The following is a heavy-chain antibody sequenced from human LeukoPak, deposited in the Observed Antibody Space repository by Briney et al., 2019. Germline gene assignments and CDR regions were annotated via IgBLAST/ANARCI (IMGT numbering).Heavy chain of an antibody. V-gene: IGHV3-48*02. CDR2: ITASVTAA. Sequence: PGGSLRLSCAASVFTFSSYSINWMRQAPGKVREWVAHITASVTAAFYTDSGKGRPSIPTDNTTKSLYLRMNSLRDAHTAVYFCESSGSYRFDYWGQGTLVTVSS. D-gene: IGHD1-26*01. CDR3: ESSGSYRFDY. CDR1: VFTFSSYS. J-gene: IGHJ4*02.